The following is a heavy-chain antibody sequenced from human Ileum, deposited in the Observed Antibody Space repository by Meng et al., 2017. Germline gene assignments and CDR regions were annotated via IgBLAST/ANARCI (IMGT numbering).Heavy chain of an antibody. J-gene: IGHJ4*02. CDR1: GFIFSSSG. CDR3: AKDPDELDS. CDR2: ISSSARNT. V-gene: IGHV3-23*04. Sequence: EVRRVEAGGGLVQPGGSRVLSCAASGFIFSSSGMNWVRQAPGKGLEWVSSISSSARNTYYADSVMGRFTISRDNSKNTVYLQMTSLRVEDTAVYYCAKDPDELDSWGQGTLVTVSS.